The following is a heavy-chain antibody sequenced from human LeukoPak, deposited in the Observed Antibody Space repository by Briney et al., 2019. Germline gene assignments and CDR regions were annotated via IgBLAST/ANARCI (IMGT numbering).Heavy chain of an antibody. J-gene: IGHJ1*01. D-gene: IGHD6-13*01. CDR2: IRNKDSSYTT. CDR3: AKDLVSSGQQLARGYFQH. Sequence: GGSLRLSCAASGFTFSDHYMDWVRQAPGKGLEWVGRIRNKDSSYTTEYAASVKGRFTISRDDSKNSLYLQMNSLRAEDTAVYYCAKDLVSSGQQLARGYFQHWGQGTLVTVSS. CDR1: GFTFSDHY. V-gene: IGHV3-72*01.